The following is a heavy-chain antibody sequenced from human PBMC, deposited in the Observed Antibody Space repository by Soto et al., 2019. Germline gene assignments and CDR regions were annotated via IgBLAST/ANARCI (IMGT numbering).Heavy chain of an antibody. CDR3: AKEYGSTWIDH. CDR1: GFTFSTYG. D-gene: IGHD6-13*01. J-gene: IGHJ4*02. V-gene: IGHV3-30*18. CDR2: MSYDGTKQ. Sequence: GGSLRFSCAASGFTFSTYGMHWVRQAPGKGLEWVAAMSYDGTKQYYVDSVKGRFTISRDNSRNTLFLQLNSLRDEDTAVYYCAKEYGSTWIDHWGQGTPVTVSS.